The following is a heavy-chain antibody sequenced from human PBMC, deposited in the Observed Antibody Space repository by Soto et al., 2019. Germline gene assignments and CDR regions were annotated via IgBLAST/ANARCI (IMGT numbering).Heavy chain of an antibody. CDR1: GFTFSSYA. CDR2: ISGSGGST. D-gene: IGHD4-4*01. V-gene: IGHV3-23*01. Sequence: PGGSLRLSCAASGFTFSSYAMSWVRQAPGKGLEWVSAISGSGGSTYYADSVKGRFTISRDNSKNTLYLQMNSLRAEDTAVYYCAKVLTGTPSNYVSVWGQGTLVTVSS. CDR3: AKVLTGTPSNYVSV. J-gene: IGHJ4*02.